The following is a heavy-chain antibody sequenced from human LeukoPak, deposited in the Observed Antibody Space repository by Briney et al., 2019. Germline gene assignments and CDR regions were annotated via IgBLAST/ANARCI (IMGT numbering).Heavy chain of an antibody. CDR1: GYTFTRYG. D-gene: IGHD2-21*02. CDR2: ISAYNGNT. V-gene: IGHV1-18*01. J-gene: IGHJ3*02. CDR3: ARYCGGDCSNAFDI. Sequence: ASLKVSCKASGYTFTRYGISWVRQAPGQGLEWMGWISAYNGNTKYAQSLQGRVTMTTDTSTSTAYMELRSLRSDDTAVYYCARYCGGDCSNAFDIWGQGTMVTVSS.